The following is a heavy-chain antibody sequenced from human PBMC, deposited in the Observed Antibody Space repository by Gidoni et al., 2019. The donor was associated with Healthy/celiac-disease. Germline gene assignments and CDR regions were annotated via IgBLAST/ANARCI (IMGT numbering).Heavy chain of an antibody. Sequence: QLQLQESGPGLVKPSENLALTCTVSGGSSSSSSYSGGWIRQPPGKGLEWIGSIYYSGSPDYNPPLKSRVTISVDTSKNQFSLKLSSVTAADTAVYYCARRRVVVAAKPPNNWFDPWGQGTLVTVSS. CDR3: ARRRVVVAAKPPNNWFDP. J-gene: IGHJ5*02. CDR1: GGSSSSSSYS. D-gene: IGHD2-15*01. CDR2: IYYSGSP. V-gene: IGHV4-39*01.